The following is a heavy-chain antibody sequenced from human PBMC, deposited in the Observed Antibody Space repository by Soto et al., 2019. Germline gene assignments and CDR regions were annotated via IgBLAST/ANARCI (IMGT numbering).Heavy chain of an antibody. J-gene: IGHJ4*02. V-gene: IGHV4-59*08. CDR1: GGSISSYY. Sequence: PSETLSLTCTVSGGSISSYYWSWIRQPPGKGLEWIGYIYYSGSTNYNPSLKSRVTISVDTSKNQFSLKLSSVTAADTAVYYCARHRPYYDFWSGYLDYWGQGTLVTVSS. CDR2: IYYSGST. D-gene: IGHD3-3*01. CDR3: ARHRPYYDFWSGYLDY.